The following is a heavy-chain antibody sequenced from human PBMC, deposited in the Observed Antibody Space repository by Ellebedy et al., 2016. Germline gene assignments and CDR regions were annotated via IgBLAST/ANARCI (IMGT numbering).Heavy chain of an antibody. D-gene: IGHD6-13*01. V-gene: IGHV4-34*01. CDR1: GGSFSGYY. CDR3: ARGGGYHNYFDY. Sequence: SETLSLXXAVYGGSFSGYYWSWIRQPPGKGLEWIGEINHSGSTNYNPSLKSRVTISVDTSKNQFSLKLSSVTAADTAVYYCARGGGYHNYFDYWGQGTLVTVSS. J-gene: IGHJ4*02. CDR2: INHSGST.